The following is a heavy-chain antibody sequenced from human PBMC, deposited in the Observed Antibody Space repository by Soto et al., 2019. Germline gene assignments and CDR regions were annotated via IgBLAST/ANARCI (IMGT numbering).Heavy chain of an antibody. CDR2: MNPNSGNT. CDR1: GYTFTSYD. CDR3: ARGLSGYYYYYMDV. Sequence: GASVKVSCKASGYTFTSYDINWVRQATGQGLEWMGWMNPNSGNTGYAQKFQGRVTMTRNTSISTAYMELSSLRSEDTAVYYCARGLSGYYYYYMDVWGKGTTVTVSS. D-gene: IGHD3-9*01. J-gene: IGHJ6*03. V-gene: IGHV1-8*01.